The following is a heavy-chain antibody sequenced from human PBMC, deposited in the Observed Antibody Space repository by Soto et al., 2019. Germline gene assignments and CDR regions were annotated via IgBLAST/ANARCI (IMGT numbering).Heavy chain of an antibody. V-gene: IGHV1-46*01. Sequence: GASVKVSCKASGYTFTSYYMHWVRQAPEQGLEWMGIINPSGGSTSYAQKFQGRVTMTRDTSTSTVDMELSSLRSEDTAVYYCARESSYRGVVPPPNYYYCGMDVWGQGTTVTVSS. CDR3: ARESSYRGVVPPPNYYYCGMDV. D-gene: IGHD3-3*01. J-gene: IGHJ6*02. CDR1: GYTFTSYY. CDR2: INPSGGST.